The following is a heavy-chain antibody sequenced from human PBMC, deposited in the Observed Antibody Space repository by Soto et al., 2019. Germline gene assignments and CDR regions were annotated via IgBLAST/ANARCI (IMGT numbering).Heavy chain of an antibody. CDR2: ISYDGSNK. CDR1: GFTFSSYG. V-gene: IGHV3-30*19. D-gene: IGHD3-22*01. J-gene: IGHJ3*02. CDR3: ARLRGGDYDSSGDDAFDI. Sequence: QVQLVESGGGVVQPGRSLRLSCAASGFTFSSYGMHWVRQAPGKGLEWVAVISYDGSNKYYADSVKGRFTISRDNSKNTLYLQMNSLRAEDTAVYYCARLRGGDYDSSGDDAFDIWGQGTMVTVSS.